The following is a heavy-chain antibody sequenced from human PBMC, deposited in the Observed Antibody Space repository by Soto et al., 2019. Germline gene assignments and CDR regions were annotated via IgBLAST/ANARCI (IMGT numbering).Heavy chain of an antibody. CDR3: ARNDFDWLSPDY. D-gene: IGHD3-9*01. Sequence: SETLSLTCTVSGGSISSYYWSWIRQPPGKGLEWIGYIYYSGSTNYNPSLKSRVTISVDTSKNQFSLKLSSVTAADTAVYYCARNDFDWLSPDYWGQGTLVTVSS. V-gene: IGHV4-59*01. CDR2: IYYSGST. CDR1: GGSISSYY. J-gene: IGHJ4*02.